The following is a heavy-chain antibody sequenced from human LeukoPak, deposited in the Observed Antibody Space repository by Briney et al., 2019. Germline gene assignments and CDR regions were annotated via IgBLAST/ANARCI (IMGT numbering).Heavy chain of an antibody. CDR1: GGTFSSYA. J-gene: IGHJ6*02. V-gene: IGHV1-69*01. CDR3: ARDADGSGNYYYYYGMDV. Sequence: GASVKVSCKASGGTFSSYAISWVRQAPGQGLEWMGGIIPIFGTANYAQKFQGRVTITADESTSTAYMELSSLRSEDTAVYYCARDADGSGNYYYYYGMDVWGQGTTVTVSS. D-gene: IGHD3-10*01. CDR2: IIPIFGTA.